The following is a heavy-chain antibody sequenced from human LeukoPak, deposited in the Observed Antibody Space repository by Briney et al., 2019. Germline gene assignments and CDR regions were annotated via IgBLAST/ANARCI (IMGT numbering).Heavy chain of an antibody. J-gene: IGHJ5*02. CDR1: VDSTTSSYY. CDR2: ISHSGNT. D-gene: IGHD6-6*01. V-gene: IGHV4-38-2*02. Sequence: SETLSLTCSVSVDSTTSSYYWGWIRQTPGTGLEWIGTISHSGNTYYNPSLKSRVTISVDTSKNHFSLNLSAVTAADTAVYYCSRAREYNHHPNWIDLWGQGVLVTVSS. CDR3: SRAREYNHHPNWIDL.